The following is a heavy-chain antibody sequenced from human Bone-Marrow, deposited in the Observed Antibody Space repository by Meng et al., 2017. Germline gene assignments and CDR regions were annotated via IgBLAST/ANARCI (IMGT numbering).Heavy chain of an antibody. CDR3: ARDLSSSSWYYYYYGMDV. J-gene: IGHJ6*02. Sequence: GGSLRLSCAASGFTFSSYAMHWVCQAPGKGLEWVAVISYDGSNKYYADSVKGRFTISRDNSKNTLYLQMNSLRAEDTAVYYCARDLSSSSWYYYYYGMDVWGQGTTVTVSS. CDR2: ISYDGSNK. CDR1: GFTFSSYA. V-gene: IGHV3-30*04. D-gene: IGHD6-13*01.